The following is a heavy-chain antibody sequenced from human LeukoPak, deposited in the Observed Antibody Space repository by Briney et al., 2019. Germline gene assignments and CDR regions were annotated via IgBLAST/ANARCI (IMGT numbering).Heavy chain of an antibody. CDR1: GDSISFYY. Sequence: SETLSLTCIVSGDSISFYYWSWIRQPPGKGLEWIGYIYYSGSTNYNPSLKSRVTISVDTSKNQFSLKLSSVTAADTAVYYCASYRGYYYDSSGYYSGDAFDIWGQGTMVTVSS. CDR3: ASYRGYYYDSSGYYSGDAFDI. J-gene: IGHJ3*02. CDR2: IYYSGST. D-gene: IGHD3-22*01. V-gene: IGHV4-59*12.